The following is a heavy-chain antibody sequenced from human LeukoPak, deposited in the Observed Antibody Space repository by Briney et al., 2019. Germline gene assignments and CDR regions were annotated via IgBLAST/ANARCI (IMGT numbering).Heavy chain of an antibody. D-gene: IGHD5-12*01. J-gene: IGHJ4*02. CDR1: GFIFSNYA. V-gene: IGHV3-23*01. CDR2: ISPGGGPT. CDR3: AKDGAWLRFDD. Sequence: GGSLRLSCAASGFIFSNYALAWVRQAPGKGLEWVSGISPGGGPTYYADSVKGRFTISRDDLKSTLYLQMKILRAEDTAVYYCAKDGAWLRFDDWGQGILVTVSS.